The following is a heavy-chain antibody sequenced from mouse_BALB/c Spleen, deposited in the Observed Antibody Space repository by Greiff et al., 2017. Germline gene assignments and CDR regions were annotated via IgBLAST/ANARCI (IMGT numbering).Heavy chain of an antibody. CDR3: AREAYGSSTFAY. D-gene: IGHD1-1*01. Sequence: EVMLVESGGGLVKPGGSLKLSCAASGFTFSSYAMSWVRQSPEKRLEWVAEISSGGSYTYYPDTVTGRFTISRDNAKNTLYLEMSSLRSEDTAMYYCAREAYGSSTFAYWGQGTLVTVSA. J-gene: IGHJ3*01. CDR1: GFTFSSYA. CDR2: ISSGGSYT. V-gene: IGHV5-9-4*01.